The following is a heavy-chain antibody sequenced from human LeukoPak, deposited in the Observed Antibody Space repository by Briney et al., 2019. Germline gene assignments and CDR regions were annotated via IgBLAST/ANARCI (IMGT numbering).Heavy chain of an antibody. CDR3: AKLIVASDY. CDR1: GFTFSSYA. D-gene: IGHD2/OR15-2a*01. Sequence: PGGSLRLSCAASGFTFSSYAMSWVRRAPGKGLEWVSGISGSGGSTYYADSVKGRFTISRDNSKNTLYLQMNSLRAEDTAIYFCAKLIVASDYWGQGTLVTVSS. V-gene: IGHV3-23*01. J-gene: IGHJ4*02. CDR2: ISGSGGST.